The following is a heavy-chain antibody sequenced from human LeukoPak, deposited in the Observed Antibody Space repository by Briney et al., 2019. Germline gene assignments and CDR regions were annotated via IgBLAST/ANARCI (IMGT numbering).Heavy chain of an antibody. D-gene: IGHD3-10*01. CDR2: IWYDGSDK. Sequence: GRSLRLSCAASGFTFSSFGMHWVRQAPGKGLEWVAIIWYDGSDKYYADSVKGRFTISRDNSKNTLYLQMNSPRAEDTAVYYCARGDHGSGSYYDFWGQGTLVTVSS. CDR1: GFTFSSFG. V-gene: IGHV3-33*01. CDR3: ARGDHGSGSYYDF. J-gene: IGHJ4*02.